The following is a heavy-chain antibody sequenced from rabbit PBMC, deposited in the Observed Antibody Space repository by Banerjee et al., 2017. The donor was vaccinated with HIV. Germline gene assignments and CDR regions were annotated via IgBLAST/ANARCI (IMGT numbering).Heavy chain of an antibody. Sequence: QEQLVESGGGLVKPEGSLTLTCTASGFSFSNKYVMCWVRQAPGKGLEWIACIYAGSTDNTHYASWAKGRFTISRTSSTAVTLQMTSLTAADTATYFCARDLAAVIGWNFGLWGQGTLVTVS. V-gene: IGHV1S45*01. CDR2: IYAGSTDNT. D-gene: IGHD1-1*01. CDR3: ARDLAAVIGWNFGL. CDR1: GFSFSNKYV. J-gene: IGHJ3*01.